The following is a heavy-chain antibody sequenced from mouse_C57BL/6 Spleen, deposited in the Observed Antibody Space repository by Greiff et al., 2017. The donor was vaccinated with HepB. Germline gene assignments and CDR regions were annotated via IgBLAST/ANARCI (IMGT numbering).Heavy chain of an antibody. J-gene: IGHJ3*01. CDR3: ARDYSNYGFAY. Sequence: VKLVESGAELVRPGASVKLSCKASGYTFTDYYINWVKQRPGQGLEWIARIYPGSGNTYYNEKFKGKATLTAEKSSSTAYMQLSSLTSEDSAVYFCARDYSNYGFAYWGQGTLVTVSA. V-gene: IGHV1-76*01. CDR1: GYTFTDYY. CDR2: IYPGSGNT. D-gene: IGHD2-5*01.